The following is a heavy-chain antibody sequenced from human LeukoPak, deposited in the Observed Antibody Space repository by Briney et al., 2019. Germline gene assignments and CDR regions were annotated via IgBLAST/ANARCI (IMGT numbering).Heavy chain of an antibody. J-gene: IGHJ3*02. CDR3: AGVRPSTLYYGSGSFDPFDI. D-gene: IGHD3-10*01. V-gene: IGHV1-2*02. CDR2: INPNSGDT. CDR1: GYTFTGYY. Sequence: ASVKVSCKASGYTFTGYYIHWVRQAPGQGLEWMGWINPNSGDTKYAQKFQGRVTMTRDTSISTAYMELNRLRSDDTAVFYCAGVRPSTLYYGSGSFDPFDIWGQGTMVTVSS.